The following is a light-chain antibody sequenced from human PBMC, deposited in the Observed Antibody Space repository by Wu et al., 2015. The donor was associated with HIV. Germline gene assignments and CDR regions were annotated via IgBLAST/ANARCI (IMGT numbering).Light chain of an antibody. V-gene: IGKV3-20*01. Sequence: LSLQGQSEXLAAALSLVPADTWPGSQXPHLRCIQRATGIPDRFSGSGSGTDFTLSISRLEPEDFAVYYCHQYGTSPGTFGQGTKLEIK. CDR1: EXLAAA. J-gene: IGKJ2*01. CDR2: CI. CDR3: HQYGTSPGT.